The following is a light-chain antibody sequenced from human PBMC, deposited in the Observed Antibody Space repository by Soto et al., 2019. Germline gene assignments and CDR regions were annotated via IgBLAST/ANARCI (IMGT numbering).Light chain of an antibody. J-gene: IGKJ2*02. CDR3: QHRSDWPPICT. Sequence: EVVLTQSPATLSLFPGESATLSCRASETISNLLAWYQQKPGQAPRLLMYDASHRVTGIPARFSGSGSGTDFTLIISSLEPADFAVYYCQHRSDWPPICTFGQGTKVDIK. CDR1: ETISNL. V-gene: IGKV3-11*01. CDR2: DAS.